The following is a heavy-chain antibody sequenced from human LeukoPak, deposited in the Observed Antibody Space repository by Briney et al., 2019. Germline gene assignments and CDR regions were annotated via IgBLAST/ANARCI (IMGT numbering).Heavy chain of an antibody. D-gene: IGHD6-13*01. J-gene: IGHJ4*02. Sequence: SETLSLTCTVSGGSISSYFWSWIRQPPGKGLEWIGYIYYTGSTYYNPSLKSRVTISVDTSKNQFSLKLSSVTAADTAVYYCARDLMGIAYRGAFYYWGQGTLVTVSS. V-gene: IGHV4-59*01. CDR2: IYYTGST. CDR1: GGSISSYF. CDR3: ARDLMGIAYRGAFYY.